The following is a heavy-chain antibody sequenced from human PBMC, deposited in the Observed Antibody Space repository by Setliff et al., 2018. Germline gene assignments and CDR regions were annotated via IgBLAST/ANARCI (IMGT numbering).Heavy chain of an antibody. CDR3: ARASVEGSSGWELLQAFDI. J-gene: IGHJ3*02. Sequence: PSETLSLTCTVSGGSISSYYWGWIRQPPGKGLEWIGSIYYSGSTYYNPSLKSRVTISVDTSKNQFSLKLSSVTAADTAVYYCARASVEGSSGWELLQAFDIWGQGTMVTVSS. V-gene: IGHV4-39*07. CDR2: IYYSGST. D-gene: IGHD1-26*01. CDR1: GGSISSYY.